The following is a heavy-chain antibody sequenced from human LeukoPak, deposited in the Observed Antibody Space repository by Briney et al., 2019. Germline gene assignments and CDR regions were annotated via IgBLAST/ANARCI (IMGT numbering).Heavy chain of an antibody. CDR1: GFSFSDAW. Sequence: PGGSLRLSCAASGFSFSDAWMSWVRQIPGKGLEWVGRIESKTDGGTTDYAAPVKGRFTISRDESTNTLYLQMNSLKSEDTAVYYCTTYGSGRKFDYWGQGILVTVSS. CDR2: IESKTDGGTT. V-gene: IGHV3-15*04. CDR3: TTYGSGRKFDY. J-gene: IGHJ4*02. D-gene: IGHD3-10*01.